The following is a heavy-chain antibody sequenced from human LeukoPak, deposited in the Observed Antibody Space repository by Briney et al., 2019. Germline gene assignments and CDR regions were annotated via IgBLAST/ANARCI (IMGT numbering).Heavy chain of an antibody. CDR3: ARSHCSGGSCPLDY. CDR1: GFTFSDYY. D-gene: IGHD2-15*01. V-gene: IGHV3-11*06. Sequence: GGSLRLSCAASGFTFSDYYMSWIRQAPGKGLEWVSYISSSSSYTNHADSVKGRFTISRDNAKNSLYLQMNSLRAEDTAVYYCARSHCSGGSCPLDYWGQGTLVTVSS. J-gene: IGHJ4*02. CDR2: ISSSSSYT.